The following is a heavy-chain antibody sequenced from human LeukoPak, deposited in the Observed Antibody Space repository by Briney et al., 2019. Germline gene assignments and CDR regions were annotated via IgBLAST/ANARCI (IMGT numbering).Heavy chain of an antibody. CDR3: ARGPNSGSYLIDY. CDR2: IYYSGST. V-gene: IGHV4-61*08. Sequence: SETLSLTCTVSGGSISSGDYYWSWIRQPPGKGLEWIGYIYYSGSTNYNPSLKSRVTISVDTSKNQFSLKLSSVTAADTAVYYCARGPNSGSYLIDYWGQGTLVTVSS. J-gene: IGHJ4*02. D-gene: IGHD1-26*01. CDR1: GGSISSGDYY.